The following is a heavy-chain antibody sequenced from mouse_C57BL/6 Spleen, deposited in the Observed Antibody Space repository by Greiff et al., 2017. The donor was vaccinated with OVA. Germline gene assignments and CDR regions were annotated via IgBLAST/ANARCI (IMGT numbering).Heavy chain of an antibody. V-gene: IGHV1-15*01. J-gene: IGHJ1*03. CDR3: TKKLWYFDV. CDR2: IDPETGGT. CDR1: GYTFTDYE. Sequence: VQLKESGAELVRPGASVTLSCKASGYTFTDYEMHWVKQTPVHGLEWIGAIDPETGGTAYNQKFKGKAILTADKSSSTAYMELRSLTSEDSAVYYCTKKLWYFDVWGTGTTVTVSS.